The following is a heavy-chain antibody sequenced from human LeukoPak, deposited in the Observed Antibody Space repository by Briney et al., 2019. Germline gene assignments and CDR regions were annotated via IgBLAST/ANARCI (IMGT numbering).Heavy chain of an antibody. J-gene: IGHJ4*02. V-gene: IGHV1-2*02. CDR1: GYTFTGYY. CDR2: INPNSGGT. Sequence: ASVKVSCKASGYTFTGYYMHWVRQAPGQGLEWMGWINPNSGGTNYAQKFQGRVTMTRDTSISTAYMELSRLRSDDTAVYYCARLPLDCSSTNCYSDYWGQGTLVTVSS. CDR3: ARLPLDCSSTNCYSDY. D-gene: IGHD2-2*01.